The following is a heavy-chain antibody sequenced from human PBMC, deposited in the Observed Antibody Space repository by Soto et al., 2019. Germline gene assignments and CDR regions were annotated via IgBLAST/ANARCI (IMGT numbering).Heavy chain of an antibody. Sequence: EVQVVESGGGLVQPGGSLRLSCAASGFTVSTKSMTWVRQAPGKGLEWVSVIYGGDSTYYADSVKGRFTISRDNSKNTVYLQMNSLRAEDTAVYYCARETKGEDCTGANCASDWYFDLWGRGTVVTVSS. CDR1: GFTVSTKS. D-gene: IGHD2-8*02. CDR2: IYGGDST. J-gene: IGHJ2*01. CDR3: ARETKGEDCTGANCASDWYFDL. V-gene: IGHV3-66*01.